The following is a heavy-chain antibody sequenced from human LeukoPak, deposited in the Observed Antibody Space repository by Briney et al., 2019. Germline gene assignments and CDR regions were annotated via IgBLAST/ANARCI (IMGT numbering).Heavy chain of an antibody. Sequence: AGRSLRLSCAASGFTFSSYSMNWVRQAPGKGLEWVSYISSSSSTIYYADSVKGRFTISRDNAKNSLYLQMNSLRAEDTAVYYCASGVGATFDYWGQGTLVTVSS. CDR1: GFTFSSYS. J-gene: IGHJ4*02. CDR2: ISSSSSTI. D-gene: IGHD1-26*01. CDR3: ASGVGATFDY. V-gene: IGHV3-48*01.